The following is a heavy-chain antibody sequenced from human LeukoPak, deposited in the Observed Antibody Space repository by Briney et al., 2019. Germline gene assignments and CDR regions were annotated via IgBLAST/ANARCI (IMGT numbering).Heavy chain of an antibody. D-gene: IGHD5-24*01. CDR2: ITNTGGVT. CDR3: AKSPGSDGWYRHY. V-gene: IGHV3-23*05. Sequence: PGGSLRLSCAASGFTFSTYAMSWVRQAPGKGLEWVSGITNTGGVTLYADSVKGRLTVPRDNSKNTLYLHMNSLRADDTAVYYCAKSPGSDGWYRHYLGQGTLVTVSS. J-gene: IGHJ4*02. CDR1: GFTFSTYA.